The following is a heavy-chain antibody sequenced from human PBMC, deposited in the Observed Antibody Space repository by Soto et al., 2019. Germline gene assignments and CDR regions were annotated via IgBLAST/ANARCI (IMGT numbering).Heavy chain of an antibody. CDR3: ATRLSVSYGPLFDQ. CDR2: ILHSGDII. J-gene: IGHJ4*02. V-gene: IGHV3-48*03. D-gene: IGHD3-16*01. CDR1: GLKFSSYE. Sequence: EVQLEESGGGLVQPGGSLRLACAGSGLKFSSYEMNWVRQAPGKGLEWLSFILHSGDIIYYADSVKGRFTISRDNAKNLLYLHMNPPRVEDTAIYYCATRLSVSYGPLFDQWGQGTLVTVSS.